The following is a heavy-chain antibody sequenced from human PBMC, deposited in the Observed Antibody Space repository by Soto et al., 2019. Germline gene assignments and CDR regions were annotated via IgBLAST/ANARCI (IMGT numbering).Heavy chain of an antibody. D-gene: IGHD1-26*01. Sequence: QVQLVQSGAEVKKPGSSVRLSCKASGGTLTNYAISWVRQAPGQGLEWMGGIIPIIGSAKNAQKFQGRVTITADTSTGTAYMELSGLRSEDTAVYYCARDHSLVGGTYYFDYWGQGTLVTVSS. J-gene: IGHJ4*02. CDR2: IIPIIGSA. CDR1: GGTLTNYA. CDR3: ARDHSLVGGTYYFDY. V-gene: IGHV1-69*06.